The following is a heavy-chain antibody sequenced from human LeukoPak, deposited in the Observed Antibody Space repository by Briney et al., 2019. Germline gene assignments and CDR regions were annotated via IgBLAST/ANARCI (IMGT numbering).Heavy chain of an antibody. CDR1: GFTFSSYA. Sequence: GGSLRLSGAASGFTFSSYAMSWVRQAPGKGLEWGSAISGSGGSTYYADSVKVRFTSSRDNSKTTLYLQMNSLRAEDTAVYYCAKDKDHYDILTPFDYWGQGTLVTVSS. V-gene: IGHV3-23*01. J-gene: IGHJ4*02. CDR3: AKDKDHYDILTPFDY. D-gene: IGHD3-9*01. CDR2: ISGSGGST.